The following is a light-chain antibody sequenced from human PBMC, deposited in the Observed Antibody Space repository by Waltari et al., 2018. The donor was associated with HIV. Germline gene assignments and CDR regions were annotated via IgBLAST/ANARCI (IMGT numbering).Light chain of an antibody. V-gene: IGKV4-1*01. CDR2: WAS. Sequence: DIVMTQSPDSLAVSLGERATINCKSGQSVLYSSNNKNYLVWYQQRPGQPPKLLIYWASTRESGVPDRFSGSGSGTDFTLTISSLQAEDVAVYYCQQYYNLPWTFGQGTKVEIK. CDR1: QSVLYSSNNKNY. CDR3: QQYYNLPWT. J-gene: IGKJ1*01.